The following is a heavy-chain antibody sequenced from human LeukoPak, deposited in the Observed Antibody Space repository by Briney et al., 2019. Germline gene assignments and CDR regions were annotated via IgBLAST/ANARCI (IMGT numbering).Heavy chain of an antibody. J-gene: IGHJ4*02. CDR3: ASFLWGYRGY. V-gene: IGHV4-39*01. CDR2: IYYSGST. D-gene: IGHD5-24*01. Sequence: SETLSLTCTVSGGSISSSSYYWGWIRQPPGKGLEWIGSIYYSGSTYYNPSLKSRVTISVDTSKNQFSLKLSSVTAADTAVYYCASFLWGYRGYWGQGTLVTVSS. CDR1: GGSISSSSYY.